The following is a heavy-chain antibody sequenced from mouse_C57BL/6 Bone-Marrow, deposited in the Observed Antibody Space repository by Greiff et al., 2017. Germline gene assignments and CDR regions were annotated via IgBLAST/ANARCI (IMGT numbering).Heavy chain of an antibody. Sequence: EVQVVESGPGLVKPSQSLSLTCSVTGYSITSGYYWNWIRQFPGNKLEWMGYISYDGSNNYNPSLKNRISITRDTSKNQFFLKLNSVTTEDTATYYCARDRDYDAMDYWGQGTSVTVSS. CDR1: GYSITSGYY. CDR3: ARDRDYDAMDY. J-gene: IGHJ4*01. V-gene: IGHV3-6*01. CDR2: ISYDGSN.